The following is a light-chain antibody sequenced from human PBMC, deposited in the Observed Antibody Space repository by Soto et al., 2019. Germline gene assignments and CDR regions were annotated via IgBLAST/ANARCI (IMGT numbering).Light chain of an antibody. Sequence: EIVLTQSPGTLSLSPGERATLSCRASQSVSSSYLAWYQHKPGQAPRLLIYGASSRATGIPDRFSGSGTGTDFTLTISRLEPEDFAAYYCQQYGASPRTFGQGTKVEIK. CDR3: QQYGASPRT. CDR2: GAS. J-gene: IGKJ1*01. CDR1: QSVSSSY. V-gene: IGKV3-20*01.